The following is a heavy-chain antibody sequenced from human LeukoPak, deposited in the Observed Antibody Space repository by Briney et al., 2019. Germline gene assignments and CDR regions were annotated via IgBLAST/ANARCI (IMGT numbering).Heavy chain of an antibody. CDR2: INPNSGGT. D-gene: IGHD2-2*01. V-gene: IGHV1-2*02. CDR3: ARDGGIVVVPAAIDY. J-gene: IGHJ4*02. Sequence: GASVEVSCKASEYTFTGYYMHWVRQAPGQGLEWMGWINPNSGGTNYAQKFQGRVTMTRDTSISTAYMELSRLRSDDTAVYYCARDGGIVVVPAAIDYWGQGTLVIVSS. CDR1: EYTFTGYY.